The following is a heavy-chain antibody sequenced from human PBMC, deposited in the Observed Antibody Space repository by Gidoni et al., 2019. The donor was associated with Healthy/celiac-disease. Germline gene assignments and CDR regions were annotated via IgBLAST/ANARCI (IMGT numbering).Heavy chain of an antibody. CDR2: MNPNSGNT. Sequence: QEQLVQSGAEVKKPGASVKVSCKASGYTFTSYDINWVRQATGQGLEWMGWMNPNSGNTGYAQKFQGRVTMTRNTSISTAYMELSSLRSEDTAVYYCARARGGVAAAGTGWFDPWGQGTLVTVSS. CDR1: GYTFTSYD. CDR3: ARARGGVAAAGTGWFDP. D-gene: IGHD6-13*01. J-gene: IGHJ5*02. V-gene: IGHV1-8*01.